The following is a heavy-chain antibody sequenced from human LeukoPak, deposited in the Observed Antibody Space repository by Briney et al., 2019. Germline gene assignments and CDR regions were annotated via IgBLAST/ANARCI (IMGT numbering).Heavy chain of an antibody. CDR2: ISSSGSTI. Sequence: GGSLRLSCAASGFTFSDYYMSWIRQAPGKGLEWVSYISSSGSTIYYADSVKGRFTISRDNSKNTLYLQMNSLRAEDTAVYYCARDCSGGSCGDAFDIWGQGTMVTVSS. J-gene: IGHJ3*02. V-gene: IGHV3-11*01. CDR3: ARDCSGGSCGDAFDI. D-gene: IGHD2-15*01. CDR1: GFTFSDYY.